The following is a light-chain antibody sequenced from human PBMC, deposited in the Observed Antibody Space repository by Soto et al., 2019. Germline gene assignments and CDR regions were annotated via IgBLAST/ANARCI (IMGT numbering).Light chain of an antibody. CDR1: VLPSKY. Sequence: SYELTQPPSVSVSPGQTARITCSGDVLPSKYVFWYQKKSGRAPVLVIFEDNKRPSGIPERFSASSSGTVATLSVSGAQVEDEADYFCYSTDSSGNERVFGGGTKVNVL. V-gene: IGLV3-10*01. J-gene: IGLJ2*01. CDR2: EDN. CDR3: YSTDSSGNERV.